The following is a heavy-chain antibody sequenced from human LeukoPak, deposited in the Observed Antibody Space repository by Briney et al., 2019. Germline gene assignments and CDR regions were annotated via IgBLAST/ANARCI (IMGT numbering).Heavy chain of an antibody. CDR3: AKSRSAHLAAAFDY. J-gene: IGHJ4*02. D-gene: IGHD6-13*01. CDR2: ISSSSSYI. CDR1: GFTFSSYS. V-gene: IGHV3-21*04. Sequence: PGGSLRLSCAASGFTFSSYSMNWVRQAPGKGLEWVSSISSSSSYIYYADSVKGRFTISRDNSKNTLYLQMNSLRAEGTAVYYCAKSRSAHLAAAFDYWGQGTLVTVSS.